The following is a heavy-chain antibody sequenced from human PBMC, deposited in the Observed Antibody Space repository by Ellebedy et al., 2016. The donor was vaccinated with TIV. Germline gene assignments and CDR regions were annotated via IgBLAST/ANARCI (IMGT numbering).Heavy chain of an antibody. CDR2: VIPIIGAV. D-gene: IGHD6-19*01. CDR3: VRIEDGGWALDH. Sequence: AASVKVSCKASGDILSSYAISWLRQAPGQGLEWMGGVIPIIGAVNYAQEFQGRVTITADAFTYTSHMLLSSLRSDDTAIYYCVRIEDGGWALDHWGQGTLVTVSS. V-gene: IGHV1-69*13. CDR1: GDILSSYA. J-gene: IGHJ4*02.